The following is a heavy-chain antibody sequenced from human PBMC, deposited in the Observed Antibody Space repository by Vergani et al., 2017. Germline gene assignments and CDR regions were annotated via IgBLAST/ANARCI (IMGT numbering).Heavy chain of an antibody. CDR2: IKSKTDGGTT. D-gene: IGHD3-22*01. CDR1: GFTFSNAW. Sequence: EVQLVESGGGLVKPGGSLRLSCAASGFTFSNAWMSWVRQAPGKGLEWVGRIKSKTDGGTTDYAAPVKGRFTISRANSKNTLSLQMNSLTAEDTAIYYCAGPQETSAYYYGGFDYWSQGILVTVSS. CDR3: AGPQETSAYYYGGFDY. V-gene: IGHV3-15*01. J-gene: IGHJ4*02.